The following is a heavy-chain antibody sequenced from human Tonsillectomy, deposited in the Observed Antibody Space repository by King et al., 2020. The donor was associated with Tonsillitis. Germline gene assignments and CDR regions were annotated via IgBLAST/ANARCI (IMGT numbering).Heavy chain of an antibody. CDR3: AKDSGDGVALGNYYYYGMDV. D-gene: IGHD2-8*01. CDR2: ISYDGSNK. V-gene: IGHV3-30*18. Sequence: VQLVESGGGVVQPWRSLRLSCAASGFTFSSYGMHLVRQAPGKGLEWVAVISYDGSNKYYADSVKGRFTISRDNSKNTLYLQMNSLRAEDTAVYYCAKDSGDGVALGNYYYYGMDVWGQGTTVTVSS. J-gene: IGHJ6*02. CDR1: GFTFSSYG.